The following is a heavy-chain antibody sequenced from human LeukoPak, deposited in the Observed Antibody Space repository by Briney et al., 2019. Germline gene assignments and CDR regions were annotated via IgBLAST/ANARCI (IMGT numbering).Heavy chain of an antibody. V-gene: IGHV3-21*01. CDR1: EVTFSTCS. Sequence: GWSLRLSCAASEVTFSTCSINWVRQPPGRGREWVSSISSSGSYIYYEESVKSRFTISRDTSKTSLYVQMKRLTVEATAVYYWAREGMGRRSLDSWGQGTRVTVSA. D-gene: IGHD3-10*01. CDR2: ISSSGSYI. CDR3: AREGMGRRSLDS. J-gene: IGHJ3*02.